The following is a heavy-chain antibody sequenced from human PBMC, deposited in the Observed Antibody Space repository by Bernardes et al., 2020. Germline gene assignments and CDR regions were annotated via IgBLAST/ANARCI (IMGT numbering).Heavy chain of an antibody. V-gene: IGHV3-23*01. D-gene: IGHD1-7*01. Sequence: GGSLRLSCAASGFTFSDYAMSWVRPAPGKGLEWVSTNSGSGGVAYYSDCVRGRFTVSRDNSKNTLYLQLNSLRAEGTDVYFCSKGETDLGELSHGYWGQGTLVTGS. CDR1: GFTFSDYA. J-gene: IGHJ4*02. CDR3: SKGETDLGELSHGY. CDR2: NSGSGGVA.